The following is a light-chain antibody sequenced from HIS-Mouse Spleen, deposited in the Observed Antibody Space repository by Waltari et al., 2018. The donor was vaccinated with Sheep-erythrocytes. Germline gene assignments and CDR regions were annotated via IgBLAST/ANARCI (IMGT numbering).Light chain of an antibody. CDR2: EGS. V-gene: IGLV2-23*01. CDR3: CSYAGSSTPWV. J-gene: IGLJ3*02. CDR1: SSDVGSYNL. Sequence: QSALTQPAPVSGSPGQSITISCTGPSSDVGSYNLVPWYQQHPGKAPKLLIYEGSKRPSGVSNRFSGSKAGNTASLTISGLQAEDEADYYCCSYAGSSTPWVFGGGTKLTVL.